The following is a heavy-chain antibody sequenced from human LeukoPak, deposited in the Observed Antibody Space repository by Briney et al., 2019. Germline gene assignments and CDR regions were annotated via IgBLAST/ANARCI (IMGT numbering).Heavy chain of an antibody. Sequence: GRSLRLSCAASGFTFSSYAMHWVRQAPGKGLEWVAVISYDGSNKYYADSVKGRFTISRDNSKNTLYLQMNSLRAEDTAVYYCAKLDYGDYHYEPFDYWGQGTLVTVSS. CDR3: AKLDYGDYHYEPFDY. CDR1: GFTFSSYA. V-gene: IGHV3-30-3*02. J-gene: IGHJ4*02. D-gene: IGHD4-17*01. CDR2: ISYDGSNK.